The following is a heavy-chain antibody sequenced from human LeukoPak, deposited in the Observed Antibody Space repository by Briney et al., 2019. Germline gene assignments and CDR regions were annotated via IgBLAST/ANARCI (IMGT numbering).Heavy chain of an antibody. D-gene: IGHD6-6*01. Sequence: GGSLRLSCAASGFIFSNYGMHWVRQAPGMGLVWVSRLPPDELGIIYADSVKGRFTVSRDNAKNTVYLQMNNLRVDDTAMYYCVGTIASRGSEYWGQGALVTVSS. CDR3: VGTIASRGSEY. J-gene: IGHJ4*02. CDR2: LPPDELGI. V-gene: IGHV3-74*01. CDR1: GFIFSNYG.